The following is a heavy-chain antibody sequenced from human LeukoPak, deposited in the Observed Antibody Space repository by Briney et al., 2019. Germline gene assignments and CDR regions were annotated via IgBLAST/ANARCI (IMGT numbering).Heavy chain of an antibody. Sequence: GESLKISCKGSGYSFTNYWIGWVRQMPGKGLEWMGIIYPGDSDTRYSPSFQGQVTISADKSISIAYLQWSSLKASDTAMYYCARLPGSSKWEQFNYWGQGTLVAVSS. D-gene: IGHD1-26*01. CDR1: GYSFTNYW. CDR3: ARLPGSSKWEQFNY. V-gene: IGHV5-51*01. CDR2: IYPGDSDT. J-gene: IGHJ4*02.